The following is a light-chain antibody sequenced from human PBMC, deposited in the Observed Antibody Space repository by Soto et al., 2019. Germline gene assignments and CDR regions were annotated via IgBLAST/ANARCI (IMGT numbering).Light chain of an antibody. J-gene: IGLJ2*01. CDR2: QDI. Sequence: SYELTQPTSVSVSPGQTASITCSGDKLGNKYACWYQQKPGQSPVLVIYQDIKRPSGIPERFSGSKSGNTATLTISGTQAMDEADNYWQAWDSSTVVFGGGTKLNVL. CDR1: KLGNKY. CDR3: QAWDSSTVV. V-gene: IGLV3-1*01.